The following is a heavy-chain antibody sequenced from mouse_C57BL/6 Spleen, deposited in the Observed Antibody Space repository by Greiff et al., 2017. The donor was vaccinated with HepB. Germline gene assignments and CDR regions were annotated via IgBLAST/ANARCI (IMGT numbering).Heavy chain of an antibody. Sequence: QVQLKQSGPELVKPGASVKISCKASGYAFSSSWMNWVKQRPGKGLEWIGRIYPGDGDTNYNGKFKGKATLTADKSSSTAYMQLSSLTSEDSAVYFCARSDSLDAMDYWGQGTSVTVSS. CDR1: GYAFSSSW. J-gene: IGHJ4*01. CDR3: ARSDSLDAMDY. CDR2: IYPGDGDT. V-gene: IGHV1-82*01.